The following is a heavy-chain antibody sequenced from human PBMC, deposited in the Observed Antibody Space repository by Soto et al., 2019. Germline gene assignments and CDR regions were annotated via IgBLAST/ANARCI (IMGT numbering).Heavy chain of an antibody. CDR2: IIPIFGRP. J-gene: IGHJ6*02. D-gene: IGHD6-19*01. CDR3: ATWLKEAGIGGNYYSGMDV. V-gene: IGHV1-69*12. CDR1: GGTFNNYA. Sequence: QVQLVQSGAEVKKPGSSVKVSCKASGGTFNNYAVSWVRQAPGQGLEGVGGIIPIFGRPDYAQKFRDRVTITADESTNTAHMALSSRRSEDTAVYSCATWLKEAGIGGNYYSGMDVWGQGTTVTVSS.